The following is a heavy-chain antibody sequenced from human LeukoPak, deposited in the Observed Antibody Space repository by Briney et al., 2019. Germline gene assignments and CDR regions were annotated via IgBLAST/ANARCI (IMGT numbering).Heavy chain of an antibody. D-gene: IGHD6-19*01. CDR3: ARDLEGGSGWFYYYYGMDV. V-gene: IGHV1-3*01. Sequence: EASVKVSCKASGYTFTSYTMHWVRQAPGQWLEWMGWINAGNGNTKYSQKFQGRVTITRDRSASTAYMELSSLRSDDTAVYYCARDLEGGSGWFYYYYGMDVWGQGTTVTVSS. CDR2: INAGNGNT. J-gene: IGHJ6*02. CDR1: GYTFTSYT.